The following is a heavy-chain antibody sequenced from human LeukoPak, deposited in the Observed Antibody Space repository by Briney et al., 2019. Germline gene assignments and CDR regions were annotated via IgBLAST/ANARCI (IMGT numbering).Heavy chain of an antibody. CDR2: IIPIFGTA. CDR3: ARSYYDRPYYFDY. D-gene: IGHD3-22*01. Sequence: ASVKVSCKASGGTFSSYAISWVRQAPGQGLEWMGGIIPIFGTANYAQKFQGRVTITTDESTSTAYMELSSLRSEDTAVYYCARSYYDRPYYFDYWGQGTRVTVSS. CDR1: GGTFSSYA. J-gene: IGHJ4*02. V-gene: IGHV1-69*05.